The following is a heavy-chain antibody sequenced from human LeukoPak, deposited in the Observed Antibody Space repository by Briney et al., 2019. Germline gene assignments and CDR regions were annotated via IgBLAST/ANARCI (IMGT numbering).Heavy chain of an antibody. D-gene: IGHD3-10*01. J-gene: IGHJ4*02. CDR3: ARSASGSYYNGPDH. Sequence: PGGSLRLSCAASGFTFSSYGMHWVRQAPGKGLEWVAVIWYDGSNKYYADSVKGRFTTSRDNSKNTLYLQMNSLRAEDTAVYYCARSASGSYYNGPDHWGQGTLVTVSS. CDR1: GFTFSSYG. CDR2: IWYDGSNK. V-gene: IGHV3-33*01.